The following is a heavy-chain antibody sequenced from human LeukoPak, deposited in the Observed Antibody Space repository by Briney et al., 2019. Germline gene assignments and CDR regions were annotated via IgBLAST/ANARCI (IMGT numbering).Heavy chain of an antibody. CDR1: GLTFSSYS. Sequence: PGGSLRLSCAPSGLTFSSYSMNWVRQAPGKGLEWVSSISSSSSYIYYADSVKGRFTISRDNAKNSLYLQMNSLRAEDTAVHYCARLWYCSSTSCHDFDYWGEGTLVTVSS. CDR2: ISSSSSYI. D-gene: IGHD2-2*01. CDR3: ARLWYCSSTSCHDFDY. J-gene: IGHJ4*02. V-gene: IGHV3-21*01.